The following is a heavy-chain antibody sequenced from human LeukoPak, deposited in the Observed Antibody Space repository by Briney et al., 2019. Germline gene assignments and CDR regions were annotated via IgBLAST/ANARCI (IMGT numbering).Heavy chain of an antibody. CDR3: ARVRDSSGYYLGAFDV. D-gene: IGHD3-22*01. V-gene: IGHV4-4*07. CDR2: ISNSGST. CDR1: NGSISSNY. J-gene: IGHJ3*01. Sequence: SETLSLTCTVSNGSISSNYWSWIRQAAGKGLEWIGRISNSGSTNYNPSLKSRVTMPIDTSKNQFSLRLSSVTAADTATYYCARVRDSSGYYLGAFDVWGQGTKVTVSS.